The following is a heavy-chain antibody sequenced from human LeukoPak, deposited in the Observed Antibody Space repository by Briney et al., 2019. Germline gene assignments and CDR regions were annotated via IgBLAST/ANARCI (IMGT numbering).Heavy chain of an antibody. CDR3: ASRDDFWSPPGYYGMDV. D-gene: IGHD3-3*01. CDR1: GASISSYY. V-gene: IGHV4-59*01. Sequence: SETLSLTCTVSGASISSYYWSWIRQPPGKGLEWIGDIYYSGCIKYNPSLKSRVTMSVDTSKNQFSLKLSSVTAADTAIYYCASRDDFWSPPGYYGMDVWGQGTTVTVSS. J-gene: IGHJ6*02. CDR2: IYYSGCI.